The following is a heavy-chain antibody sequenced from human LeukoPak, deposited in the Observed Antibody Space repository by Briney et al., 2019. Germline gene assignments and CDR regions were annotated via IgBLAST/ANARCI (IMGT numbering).Heavy chain of an antibody. D-gene: IGHD1-26*01. CDR1: GFTFSTYW. V-gene: IGHV3-7*04. Sequence: PGGSLRLSCAASGFTFSTYWVSWVRQAPGKGLEWVANIKQDGSEKYYVDSVKGRFTISRDNAKNSLYLQMNSLRAEDTALYYCARGSGSYFIYWGQGTLVTVSS. CDR2: IKQDGSEK. J-gene: IGHJ4*02. CDR3: ARGSGSYFIY.